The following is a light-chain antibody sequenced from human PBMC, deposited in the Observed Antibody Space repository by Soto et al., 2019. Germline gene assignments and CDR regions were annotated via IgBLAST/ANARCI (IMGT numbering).Light chain of an antibody. V-gene: IGKV3-11*01. Sequence: EIVLTQSPATLSLSPGERATLSCRASQSVSSYLAWYQQKPGQAPRLLIYGASNRATGIPARFSGSGSGTDFTLTISSLEPEDFAVYYCQQRSNWPPVTFGQGTKVEIK. J-gene: IGKJ1*01. CDR1: QSVSSY. CDR2: GAS. CDR3: QQRSNWPPVT.